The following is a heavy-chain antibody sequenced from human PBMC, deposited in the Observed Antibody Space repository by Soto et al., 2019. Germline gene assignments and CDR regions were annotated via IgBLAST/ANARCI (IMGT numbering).Heavy chain of an antibody. J-gene: IGHJ6*02. CDR3: ARSAMVRGVISYYYYGMDV. Sequence: PSETLCLTCGVYGGTFSGYYWSWIRQPPGKGLEWIGEINHSGSTNYNPSLKSRVTISVDTSKNQLSLKLSSVTAADTAVYYCARSAMVRGVISYYYYGMDVWGQGTTVTVSS. CDR2: INHSGST. D-gene: IGHD3-10*01. V-gene: IGHV4-34*01. CDR1: GGTFSGYY.